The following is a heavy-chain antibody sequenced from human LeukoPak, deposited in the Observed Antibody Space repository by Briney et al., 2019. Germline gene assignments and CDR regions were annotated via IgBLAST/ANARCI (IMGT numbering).Heavy chain of an antibody. J-gene: IGHJ4*02. CDR3: AKIPVSYSSGWSSFDY. D-gene: IGHD6-19*01. CDR2: ISGSGGST. Sequence: GGSLRLSCAASGFTFSSYAMSWVRQAPVKGLEWVSGISGSGGSTYYADSVKGRFTISRDNSKNTLYLQMNSLRAEDTAVYYCAKIPVSYSSGWSSFDYWGQGTLVTVSS. CDR1: GFTFSSYA. V-gene: IGHV3-23*01.